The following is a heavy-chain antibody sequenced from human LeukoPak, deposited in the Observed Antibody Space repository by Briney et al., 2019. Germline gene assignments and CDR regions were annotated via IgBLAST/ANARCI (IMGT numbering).Heavy chain of an antibody. J-gene: IGHJ6*03. CDR3: TRNGGNSYYYYYMDV. CDR1: GFTFSSYS. D-gene: IGHD4-23*01. Sequence: GGSLRLSCTASGFTFSSYSMNWVRQAPGKGLEWVSSITGSTLSIYYADSVKGRFTISRDNAKTSLYLQMNSLKTEDTAVYYCTRNGGNSYYYYYMDVWGKGTTVTVSS. CDR2: ITGSTLSI. V-gene: IGHV3-21*04.